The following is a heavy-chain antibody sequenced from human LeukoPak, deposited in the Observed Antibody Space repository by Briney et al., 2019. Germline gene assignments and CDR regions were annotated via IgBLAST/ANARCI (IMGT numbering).Heavy chain of an antibody. CDR2: ISAYNGNS. J-gene: IGHJ4*02. CDR3: ARDWRFEYSHLYYFDY. D-gene: IGHD6-6*01. CDR1: GYTFNSYG. V-gene: IGHV1-18*01. Sequence: ASVKVSCKASGYTFNSYGITWVRQAPGQGLEWMAWISAYNGNSRYAQNFQGRVTLTRDKTPPTAYMELTSLRSDDTATYYCARDWRFEYSHLYYFDYWGQGTLVTVSS.